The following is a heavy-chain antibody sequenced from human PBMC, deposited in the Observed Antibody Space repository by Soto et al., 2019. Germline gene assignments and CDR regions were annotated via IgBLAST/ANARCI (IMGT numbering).Heavy chain of an antibody. CDR2: IWYNGLNT. J-gene: IGHJ4*01. Sequence: GGSVRLSCPASGFSVSIYAMHCIPQTPGKGLKWVEVIWYNGLNTYYADSVNVPFTISRDNENNTLYVQMNSLKAEDTAVYYFVRDPYFPAAGRLSSLHYWG. V-gene: IGHV3-33*01. D-gene: IGHD6-13*01. CDR1: GFSVSIYA. CDR3: VRDPYFPAAGRLSSLHY.